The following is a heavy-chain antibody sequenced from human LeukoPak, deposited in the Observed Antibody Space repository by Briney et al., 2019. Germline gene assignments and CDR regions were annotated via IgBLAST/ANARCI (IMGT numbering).Heavy chain of an antibody. J-gene: IGHJ6*02. CDR2: ISGSGGST. V-gene: IGHV3-23*01. D-gene: IGHD1-26*01. CDR1: GFTFSSYA. Sequence: GGSLRLSCAASGFTFSSYAMSWVRQAPGKGLEWISSISGSGGSTYYADSVKGRFTISRDNSKNTLYLQMNSLRAEDTAVYYCAKGGSYGPDYYYYGMDVWGQGTTVTVSS. CDR3: AKGGSYGPDYYYYGMDV.